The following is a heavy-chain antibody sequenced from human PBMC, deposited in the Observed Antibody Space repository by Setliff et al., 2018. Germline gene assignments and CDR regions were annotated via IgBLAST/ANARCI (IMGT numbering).Heavy chain of an antibody. CDR2: ISTYNVNT. Sequence: ASVKVSCKTSGYSFTKYFLHWVRQAPGQGLEWLGWISTYNVNTTYAQKLQDRVTMTTDTSTSTAYMELRSLRTDDTAVYYCARGPPDFVVVPAAAKFDYWGQGTLVTVSS. CDR1: GYSFTKYF. J-gene: IGHJ4*02. D-gene: IGHD2-2*01. CDR3: ARGPPDFVVVPAAAKFDY. V-gene: IGHV1-18*04.